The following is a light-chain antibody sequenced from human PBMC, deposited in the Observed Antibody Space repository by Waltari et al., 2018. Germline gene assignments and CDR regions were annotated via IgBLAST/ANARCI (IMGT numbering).Light chain of an antibody. Sequence: DIVMTQSPDSLAVSLGERAPTNCKSSQSVISSFNNKNYLTWFQQKAGEPPKLLIYWASTRESGVPDRFSGSGSGTDFTLTISGLQAEDVAVYYCQQYSATPPTFGQGTKVEIK. V-gene: IGKV4-1*01. J-gene: IGKJ1*01. CDR1: QSVISSFNNKNY. CDR2: WAS. CDR3: QQYSATPPT.